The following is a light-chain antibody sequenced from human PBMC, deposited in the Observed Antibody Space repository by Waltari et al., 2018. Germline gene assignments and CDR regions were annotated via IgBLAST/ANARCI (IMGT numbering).Light chain of an antibody. V-gene: IGLV2-8*01. CDR1: SSDIGGYNY. Sequence: QSALTQPPSASGSPGQSVTISCTGTSSDIGGYNYVSWYQQHPGQAPKLMIYEVTKRPSGVPDRFSASKSGNTASLTVSGLQAEDEADYYCSSFAGSTNWVFGGGTKLTVL. CDR2: EVT. J-gene: IGLJ3*02. CDR3: SSFAGSTNWV.